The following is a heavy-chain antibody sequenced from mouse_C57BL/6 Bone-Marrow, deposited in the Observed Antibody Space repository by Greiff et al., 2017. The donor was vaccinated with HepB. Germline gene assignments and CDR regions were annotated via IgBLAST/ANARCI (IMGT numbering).Heavy chain of an antibody. Sequence: EVKLQQSGPELVKPGASVKISCKASGYTFTDYYMNWVKQSHGKSLEWIGDINPNNGGTSYNQKFKGKATLTVDKSSSTAYMELRSLTSEDSAVYYCARRGQLRLPFDYWGQGTTLTVSS. D-gene: IGHD3-2*02. CDR3: ARRGQLRLPFDY. CDR2: INPNNGGT. J-gene: IGHJ2*01. CDR1: GYTFTDYY. V-gene: IGHV1-26*01.